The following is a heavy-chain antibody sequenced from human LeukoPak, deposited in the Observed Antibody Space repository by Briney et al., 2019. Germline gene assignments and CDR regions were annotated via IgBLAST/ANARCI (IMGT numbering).Heavy chain of an antibody. CDR2: ISNSGAST. V-gene: IGHV3-21*01. CDR3: ARESRRYGSGSYPPDY. Sequence: GESLRLSCVASRFTFSSYSTNWVRQAPGKGLEWVSSISNSGASTDYADSVKGRFTISRDNAKNSLYLQMTSLRAEDTAVYYCARESRRYGSGSYPPDYWGRGTLVTVSS. J-gene: IGHJ4*02. CDR1: RFTFSSYS. D-gene: IGHD3-10*01.